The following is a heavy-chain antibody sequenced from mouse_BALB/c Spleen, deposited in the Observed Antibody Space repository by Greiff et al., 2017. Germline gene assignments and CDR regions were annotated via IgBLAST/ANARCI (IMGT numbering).Heavy chain of an antibody. D-gene: IGHD2-14*01. CDR3: ARSDRYPFAY. V-gene: IGHV3-2*02. J-gene: IGHJ3*01. Sequence: EVQLVESGPGLVKPSQSLSLTCTVTGYSITSDYAWNWIRQFPGNKLEWMGYISYSGSTSYNPSLKSRISITRDTSKNQFFLQLNSVTTEDTATYYCARSDRYPFAYWGQGTPVTVSA. CDR1: GYSITSDYA. CDR2: ISYSGST.